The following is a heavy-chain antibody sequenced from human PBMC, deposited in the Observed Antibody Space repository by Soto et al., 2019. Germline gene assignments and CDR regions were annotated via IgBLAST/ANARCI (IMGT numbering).Heavy chain of an antibody. V-gene: IGHV1-69*12. CDR1: GGTFSSYA. CDR3: ASWSWFGEFPNYYYYGMDV. Sequence: QVQLVQSGAEVKKPGSSVKVSCKASGGTFSSYAISWVRQAPGQGLEWMGGIIPIFGTANYAQKFQGRVTITADDSTSTAYMELSSLRSEDTAVYYCASWSWFGEFPNYYYYGMDVWGQGTTVTVSS. J-gene: IGHJ6*02. CDR2: IIPIFGTA. D-gene: IGHD3-10*01.